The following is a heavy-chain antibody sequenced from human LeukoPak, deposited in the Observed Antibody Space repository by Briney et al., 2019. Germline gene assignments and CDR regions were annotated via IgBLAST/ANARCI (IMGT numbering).Heavy chain of an antibody. Sequence: GASVKVSCKASGYTFSAYGITWVRQAPGQGLEWMAWTSGTGYNTDYTQRFQGRVTMTTDTSTSTAYMELRSLRSDDTAVYYCARDGTSPWYFDLWGRGTLVTVSS. CDR1: GYTFSAYG. V-gene: IGHV1-18*01. CDR2: TSGTGYNT. D-gene: IGHD1-14*01. CDR3: ARDGTSPWYFDL. J-gene: IGHJ2*01.